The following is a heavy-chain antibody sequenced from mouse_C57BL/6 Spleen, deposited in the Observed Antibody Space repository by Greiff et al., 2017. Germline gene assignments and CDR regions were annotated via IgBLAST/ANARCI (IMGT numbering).Heavy chain of an antibody. V-gene: IGHV5-17*01. CDR3: ARNDVYYYWYFDV. J-gene: IGHJ1*03. CDR2: ISSGSSTI. CDR1: GFTFSDYG. D-gene: IGHD2-3*01. Sequence: EVKLMESGGGLVKPGGSLKLSCAASGFTFSDYGMHWVRQAPEKGLEWVAYISSGSSTIYYADTVKGRFTISRDNAKNTLFLQMTSLRSEDTAMYYCARNDVYYYWYFDVWGTGTTVTVSS.